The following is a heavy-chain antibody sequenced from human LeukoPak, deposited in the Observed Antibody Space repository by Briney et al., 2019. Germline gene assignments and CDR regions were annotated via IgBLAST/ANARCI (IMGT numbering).Heavy chain of an antibody. Sequence: ASVKVSCKASGGTFSSYAISWVRQAPGQGLEWMGGIIPIFGTANYAQKFQGRVTITTDESTSTAYMELSSPRSEDTAVYYCASQYCSGGSCNAIDYWGQGTLVTVSS. CDR1: GGTFSSYA. CDR3: ASQYCSGGSCNAIDY. CDR2: IIPIFGTA. J-gene: IGHJ4*02. V-gene: IGHV1-69*05. D-gene: IGHD2-15*01.